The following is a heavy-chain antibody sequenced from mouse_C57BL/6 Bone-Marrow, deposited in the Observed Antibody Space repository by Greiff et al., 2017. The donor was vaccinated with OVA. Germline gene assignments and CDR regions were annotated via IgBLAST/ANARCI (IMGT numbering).Heavy chain of an antibody. CDR2: ISDGGSYT. J-gene: IGHJ2*01. CDR3: ARDLDY. Sequence: DVMLVESGGGLVKPGGSLKLSCAASGFTFSSYAMSWVRQTPEKRLEWVATISDGGSYTYYPDNVKGRFTISRDNAKNNLYLQMSHLKSEDTAMYYCARDLDYWGQGTTLTVSS. CDR1: GFTFSSYA. V-gene: IGHV5-4*01.